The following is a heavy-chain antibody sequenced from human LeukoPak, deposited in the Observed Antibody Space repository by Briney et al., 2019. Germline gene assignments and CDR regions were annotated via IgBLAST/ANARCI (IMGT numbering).Heavy chain of an antibody. V-gene: IGHV3-21*01. Sequence: GVSLRLSCAVCVYIFSSYSMNWVRGPRARGLEWVSSISSSSSYIYYADSVKGRFTISRDNAKNSLNLQMNSLRAEDTAVYYCARGQLELLFHYYYYMDVWGKGTTVTVSS. CDR1: VYIFSSYS. CDR3: ARGQLELLFHYYYYMDV. J-gene: IGHJ6*03. CDR2: ISSSSSYI. D-gene: IGHD1-7*01.